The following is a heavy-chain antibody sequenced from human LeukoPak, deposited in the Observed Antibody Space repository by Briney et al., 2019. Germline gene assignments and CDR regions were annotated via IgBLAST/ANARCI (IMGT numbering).Heavy chain of an antibody. Sequence: GGSLRLSCAASGFTFSNAWMSWVRQAPGKGLEWVAKISPDGSAKYYVDSVKGRFTISRDNAKNSLYLQMRSLRAEDTAVYYCLSSGGYWGQGTLVTVSS. D-gene: IGHD6-25*01. V-gene: IGHV3-7*01. CDR3: LSSGGY. CDR2: ISPDGSAK. J-gene: IGHJ4*02. CDR1: GFTFSNAW.